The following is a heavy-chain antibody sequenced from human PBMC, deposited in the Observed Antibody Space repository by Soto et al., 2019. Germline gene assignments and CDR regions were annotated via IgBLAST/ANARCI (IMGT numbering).Heavy chain of an antibody. J-gene: IGHJ4*02. V-gene: IGHV3-48*03. CDR1: GFTFSSYE. CDR3: ARDYQYITGSRGFDY. CDR2: ISSSGSTI. D-gene: IGHD1-20*01. Sequence: LRLSCAASGFTFSSYEMNWVRQAPGKGLEWVSYISSSGSTIYYADSVKGRFTISRDNAKNSLYLQMNSLRAEDTAVYYCARDYQYITGSRGFDYWGQGTLVTVSS.